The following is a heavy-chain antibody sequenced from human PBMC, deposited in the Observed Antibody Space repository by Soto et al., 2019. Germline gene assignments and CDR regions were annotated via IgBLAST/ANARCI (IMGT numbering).Heavy chain of an antibody. CDR1: GGSFSGYY. J-gene: IGHJ6*02. CDR3: ARVVPDGITIFGVVTHQSSLYYYYGMDV. Sequence: PSETLSLTCAVYGGSFSGYYWSWIRQPPGKGLEWIGEINHSGSTNYNPSLKSRVTISVDTSKNQFSLKLSSVTAADTAVYYCARVVPDGITIFGVVTHQSSLYYYYGMDVWGQGTTVTVSS. V-gene: IGHV4-34*01. D-gene: IGHD3-3*01. CDR2: INHSGST.